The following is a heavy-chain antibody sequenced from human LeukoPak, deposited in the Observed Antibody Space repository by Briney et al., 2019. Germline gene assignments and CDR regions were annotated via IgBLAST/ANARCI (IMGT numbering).Heavy chain of an antibody. CDR1: GFTFDDYA. Sequence: PGRSLRLSCAASGFTFDDYAMHWVRQAPGKGLVWVSRINSDGISTSYADSVKGRFTISRDNAKNTLYLQMNSLRAEDTAVYYCARDGNYYDSSGPADYWGQGTLVTVSS. CDR2: INSDGIST. J-gene: IGHJ4*02. CDR3: ARDGNYYDSSGPADY. V-gene: IGHV3-74*01. D-gene: IGHD3-22*01.